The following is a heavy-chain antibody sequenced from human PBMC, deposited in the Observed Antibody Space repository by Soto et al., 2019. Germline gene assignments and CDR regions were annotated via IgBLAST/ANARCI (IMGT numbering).Heavy chain of an antibody. CDR2: VSGSGGST. J-gene: IGHJ4*02. CDR1: GGSISSGGYY. Sequence: VQLQESGPGLVKPSQTLSLTCTVSGGSISSGGYYWSWVRQAPGKGLEWISAVSGSGGSTYYADSVKGRFTISRDNSKDTLYLQMNNLRAEDTAVYYCAKPPDYNWNDYWGQGTLVTVSS. D-gene: IGHD1-20*01. V-gene: IGHV3-23*01. CDR3: AKPPDYNWNDY.